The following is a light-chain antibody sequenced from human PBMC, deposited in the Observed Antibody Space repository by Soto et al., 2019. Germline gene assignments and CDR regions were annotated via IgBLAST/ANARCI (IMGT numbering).Light chain of an antibody. CDR1: SSDVGGYNF. J-gene: IGLJ1*01. CDR2: DVI. CDR3: NSCTSTNTYV. Sequence: QSALTQPASVSGSPGQSITISFTGTSSDVGGYNFVSWYQQHPGKAPKLMIYDVINRPSGVPNRFSGSKSGHTASLTISGLQAEDEADYYCNSCTSTNTYVFGTGTKLTVL. V-gene: IGLV2-14*03.